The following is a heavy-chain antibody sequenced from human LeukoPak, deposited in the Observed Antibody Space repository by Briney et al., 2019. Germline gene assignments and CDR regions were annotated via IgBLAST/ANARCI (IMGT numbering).Heavy chain of an antibody. J-gene: IGHJ4*02. CDR2: ISGSGERT. V-gene: IGHV3-23*01. D-gene: IGHD5-12*01. CDR1: GFTFTNYR. CDR3: AKGRGSSDYVFDY. Sequence: PGGSLRLSCAASGFTFTNYRMTWVRQAPGKGLEWVSGISGSGERTYYADSVKGRFTISRDNSKNTLYLQMNSLRAEDTAVYYCAKGRGSSDYVFDYWGQGILVTVSS.